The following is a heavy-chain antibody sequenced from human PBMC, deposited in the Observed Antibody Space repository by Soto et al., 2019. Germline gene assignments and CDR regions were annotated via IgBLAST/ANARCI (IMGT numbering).Heavy chain of an antibody. Sequence: QVQLVQSGAEVKKPGSSVKVSCKASGGTFSSYRINWVRQAPGQGLEWVGGIVPIYRTADYAQKFQGRVTITADESARTSYMELRSLNSQDTGVYYCVRDSVAKRSSSWGQVALVTVSS. CDR1: GGTFSSYR. CDR3: VRDSVAKRSSS. J-gene: IGHJ4*02. D-gene: IGHD6-19*01. V-gene: IGHV1-69*01. CDR2: IVPIYRTA.